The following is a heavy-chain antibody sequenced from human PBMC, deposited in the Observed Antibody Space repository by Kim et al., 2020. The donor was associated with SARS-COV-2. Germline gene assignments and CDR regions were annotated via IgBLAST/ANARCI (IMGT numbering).Heavy chain of an antibody. Sequence: NPSLKSRVTISVDTSKNQFSLKLSSVTAADTAVYYCARETYYYGSGSLQDWGQGTLVTVSS. D-gene: IGHD3-10*01. V-gene: IGHV4-31*02. J-gene: IGHJ4*02. CDR3: ARETYYYGSGSLQD.